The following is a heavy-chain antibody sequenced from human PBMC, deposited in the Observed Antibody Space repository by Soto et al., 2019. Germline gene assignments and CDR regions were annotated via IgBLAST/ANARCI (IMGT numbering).Heavy chain of an antibody. V-gene: IGHV4-59*01. D-gene: IGHD4-4*01. J-gene: IGHJ5*02. CDR1: GGSISSYY. CDR2: IYYSGST. Sequence: QVQLQESGPGLVKPSETLSLTCTVSGGSISSYYWSWIRQPPGKGLEWIGYIYYSGSTNYNPSLKSRVTISVDTSKNQFSLKLSSVTAADTAVYYCARVIPTTVTTRWFDPWGQGTLLTVSS. CDR3: ARVIPTTVTTRWFDP.